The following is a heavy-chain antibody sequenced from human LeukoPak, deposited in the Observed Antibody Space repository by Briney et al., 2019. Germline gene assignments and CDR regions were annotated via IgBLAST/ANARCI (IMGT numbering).Heavy chain of an antibody. J-gene: IGHJ4*02. Sequence: SETLSLTCTVSSGSIFSSNWWSWVRQPPGKGLEWIGQIFHSGSTSYSPSLKSRVTISMDKSKNQFSLRLTSVTAADTAVYYCARSPTKRVPEDYWGQGTLVTVSS. CDR3: ARSPTKRVPEDY. D-gene: IGHD2-2*01. V-gene: IGHV4-4*02. CDR2: IFHSGST. CDR1: SGSIFSSNW.